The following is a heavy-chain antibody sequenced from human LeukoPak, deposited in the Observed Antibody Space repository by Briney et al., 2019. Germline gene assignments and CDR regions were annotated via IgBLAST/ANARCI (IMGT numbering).Heavy chain of an antibody. CDR3: ARGRDMVQGVIMAY. CDR2: IYSGGNT. CDR1: GLTVNSNY. V-gene: IGHV3-53*01. Sequence: GGSLRLSCAVSGLTVNSNYMSWVPQAQGRGLEWVSVIYSGGNTYYADSVKGRFTISRDNSKNMLYLQMNSLRAEDTAVYYCARGRDMVQGVIMAYWGQGTLVTVSS. J-gene: IGHJ4*02. D-gene: IGHD3-10*01.